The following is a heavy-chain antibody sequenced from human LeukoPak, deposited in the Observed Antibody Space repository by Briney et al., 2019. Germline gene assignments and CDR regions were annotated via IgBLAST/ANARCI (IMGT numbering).Heavy chain of an antibody. V-gene: IGHV4-39*01. D-gene: IGHD6-19*01. CDR3: VRHVSSGWDYYNGLDV. CDR2: IYYPEST. J-gene: IGHJ6*02. Sequence: PSETLSLTCKVSGGSIGSSGFYWGWIRQPPGKGLEWIGSIYYPESTHYNPSLEIRVTISVDTSKYQVSLTLSSVTATDTAVYYCVRHVSSGWDYYNGLDVWGQGTTVTVSS. CDR1: GGSIGSSGFY.